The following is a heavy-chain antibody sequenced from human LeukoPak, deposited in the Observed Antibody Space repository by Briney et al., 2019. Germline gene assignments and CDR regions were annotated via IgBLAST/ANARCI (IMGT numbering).Heavy chain of an antibody. CDR2: ISSNGGST. CDR1: GFTFSSYA. Sequence: GGSLRLSCAASGFTFSSYAMHWVRQAPGKGLEYVSAISSNGGSTYYANSVKGRFTISRDNSKNTLYLQMGSLRAEDMAVYYCARDRAVAGTFGAPFAYWGQGTLVTVSS. V-gene: IGHV3-64*01. CDR3: ARDRAVAGTFGAPFAY. D-gene: IGHD6-19*01. J-gene: IGHJ4*02.